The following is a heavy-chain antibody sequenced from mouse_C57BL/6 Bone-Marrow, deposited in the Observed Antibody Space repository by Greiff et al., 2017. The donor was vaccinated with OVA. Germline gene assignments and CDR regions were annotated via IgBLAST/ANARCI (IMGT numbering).Heavy chain of an antibody. D-gene: IGHD1-1*01. J-gene: IGHJ4*01. CDR2: IDPSDSYT. CDR3: ASSPPYYYGSYAMNY. Sequence: VKLQQPGAELVMPGASVKLSCKASGYTFTSYWMHWVKQRPGQGLEWIGEIDPSDSYTNYNQKFKGKSTLTVDKSSSTAYMQLSSLTSEDSAVXYCASSPPYYYGSYAMNYGGQGTSVTVSS. V-gene: IGHV1-69*01. CDR1: GYTFTSYW.